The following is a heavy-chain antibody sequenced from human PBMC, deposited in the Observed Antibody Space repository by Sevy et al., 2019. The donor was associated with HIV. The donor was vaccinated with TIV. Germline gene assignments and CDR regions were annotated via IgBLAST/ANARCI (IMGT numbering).Heavy chain of an antibody. V-gene: IGHV4-39*01. D-gene: IGHD6-19*01. J-gene: IGHJ4*02. Sequence: SETLSLTCTVSGGSISSSSYYWGWIRQPPGKGLEWIGSMYYSGNTYYNPSVKSRVTISADTSKNQFSLKLSSVTAADTTVYYCARVQWLPHFDYWGQGTLVTVSS. CDR2: MYYSGNT. CDR3: ARVQWLPHFDY. CDR1: GGSISSSSYY.